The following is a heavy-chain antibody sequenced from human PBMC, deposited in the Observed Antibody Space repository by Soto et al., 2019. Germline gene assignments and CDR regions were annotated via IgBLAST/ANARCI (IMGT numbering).Heavy chain of an antibody. CDR3: ARESEDLTSDFDY. CDR2: ISSTTNYI. V-gene: IGHV3-21*06. Sequence: LRLSCAASGFTFTRYSMNWVRQAPGKGLEWVSSISSTTNYIYYGDSMKGRFTISRDNAKNSLYLEMNSLRAEDTAVYYCARESEDLTSDFDYWGQGTLVTVSS. CDR1: GFTFTRYS. J-gene: IGHJ4*02.